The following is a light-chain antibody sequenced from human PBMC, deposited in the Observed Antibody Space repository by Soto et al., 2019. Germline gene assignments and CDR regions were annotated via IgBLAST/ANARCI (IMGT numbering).Light chain of an antibody. Sequence: EIVLTQSPGTLSLSPGERASLSCRADQSVNSVYLAWYQHKPGQAPRLLIHGASDRATGIPDRFSGSGSGTDFTLTISRLEPEDFAVYYCQQYVTSPFTFGPGTKVDI. V-gene: IGKV3-20*01. CDR3: QQYVTSPFT. CDR2: GAS. J-gene: IGKJ3*01. CDR1: QSVNSVY.